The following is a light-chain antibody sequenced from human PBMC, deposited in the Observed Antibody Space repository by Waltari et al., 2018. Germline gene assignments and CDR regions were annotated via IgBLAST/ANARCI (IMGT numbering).Light chain of an antibody. CDR3: CSYAGSAISM. CDR2: DVN. J-gene: IGLJ3*02. CDR1: TSDIGKYNL. V-gene: IGLV2-23*02. Sequence: QSALTQTASMSGSPGQAITISCSGTTSDIGKYNLVSWYQQHPGKAPALIIYDVNQRPSGVSNRFSGSKSGNTAFLTSSGLQSADEADYYCCSYAGSAISMFGGGTKVTVL.